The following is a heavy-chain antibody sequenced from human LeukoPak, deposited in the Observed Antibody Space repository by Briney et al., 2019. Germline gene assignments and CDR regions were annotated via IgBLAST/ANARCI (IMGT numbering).Heavy chain of an antibody. CDR3: AREVIAAHPAYYMDV. CDR1: GGSISSYY. V-gene: IGHV4-59*01. Sequence: PSETLSLTCTVSGGSISSYYWSWIRQPPGKGLEWIGYIYYSGSTNYNPSLKSRVTISVDTSKNQFSLKLSSVTAADTAVYYCAREVIAAHPAYYMDVWGKGTTVTVSS. CDR2: IYYSGST. D-gene: IGHD6-6*01. J-gene: IGHJ6*03.